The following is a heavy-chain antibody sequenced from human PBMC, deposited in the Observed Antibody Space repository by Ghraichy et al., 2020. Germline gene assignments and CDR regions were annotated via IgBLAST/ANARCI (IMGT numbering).Heavy chain of an antibody. V-gene: IGHV4-34*01. CDR3: ARGPEYYDSSGSIDY. CDR2: INHSGST. J-gene: IGHJ4*02. Sequence: SETLSLTCAVYGGSFSGYYWSWIRQPPGKGLEWIGEINHSGSTNYNPSLKSRVTISVDTSKNQFSLKLSSVTAADTAVYYCARGPEYYDSSGSIDYWGQGTLVTVSS. D-gene: IGHD3-22*01. CDR1: GGSFSGYY.